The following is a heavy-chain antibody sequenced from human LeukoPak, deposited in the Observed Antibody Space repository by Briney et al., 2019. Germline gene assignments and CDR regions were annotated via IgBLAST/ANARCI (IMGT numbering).Heavy chain of an antibody. D-gene: IGHD3-3*01. CDR3: ATERLGIFEF. J-gene: IGHJ4*02. CDR1: TFTFSDDY. V-gene: IGHV3-11*05. Sequence: PGGSLRLSCTASTFTFSDDYMGWIRQAPGKGPEWVSSISPGSSYKFCADSVEGRFTISRDDAKNSVYLQMNNPRVDDTAVYYCATERLGIFEFWGQGSLVTVSS. CDR2: ISPGSSYK.